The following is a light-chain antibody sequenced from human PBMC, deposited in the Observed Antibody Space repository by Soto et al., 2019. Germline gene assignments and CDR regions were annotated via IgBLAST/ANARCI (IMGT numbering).Light chain of an antibody. V-gene: IGLV2-14*01. CDR3: SSYTSSSTRLYV. CDR2: EVN. J-gene: IGLJ1*01. Sequence: QSALTQPASVSVSPGQSITISCTRTGSDVGLYDYVSWYQQHPGKAPKLMIFEVNQRPSGVSNRFSGSKSGNTASLTISGVQAEDEADYYCSSYTSSSTRLYVFGTGTKLTVL. CDR1: GSDVGLYDY.